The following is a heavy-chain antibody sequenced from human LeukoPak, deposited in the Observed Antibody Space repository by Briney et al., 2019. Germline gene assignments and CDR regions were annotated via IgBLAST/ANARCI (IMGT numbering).Heavy chain of an antibody. CDR3: ARDPIEMATIKFYYYYYGMDV. J-gene: IGHJ6*02. D-gene: IGHD5-24*01. V-gene: IGHV3-9*01. Sequence: GGSLRLSCAASGFTFDDHAMHWVRQAPGKGLEWVSGISWNSGTIGYADSVKGRFTISRDNSKNTLYLQMNSLRAEDTAVYYCARDPIEMATIKFYYYYYGMDVWGQGTTVTVSS. CDR1: GFTFDDHA. CDR2: ISWNSGTI.